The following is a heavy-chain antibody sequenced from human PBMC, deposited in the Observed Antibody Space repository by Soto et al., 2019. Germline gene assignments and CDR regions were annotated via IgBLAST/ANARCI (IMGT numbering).Heavy chain of an antibody. CDR3: ARSLDQFGVVIIEHAFDI. CDR1: GFTFSSYG. V-gene: IGHV3-33*01. Sequence: QVQLVESGGGVVQPGRSLRLSCAASGFTFSSYGMHWVRQAPGKGLEWVAVIWYDGSNKYYADSVKGRFTISRDNSKNTLYLQMNSLRAEDTAVYYCARSLDQFGVVIIEHAFDIWGQGTMVTVSS. D-gene: IGHD3-3*01. CDR2: IWYDGSNK. J-gene: IGHJ3*02.